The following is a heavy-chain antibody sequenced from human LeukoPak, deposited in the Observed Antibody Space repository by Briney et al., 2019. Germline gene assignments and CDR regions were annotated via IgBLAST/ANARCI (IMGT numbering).Heavy chain of an antibody. Sequence: KPSETLSLTCAVYGGSFSGYYWSWIRQPPGKGLEWIGEINQSGSTNYNPSLKSRVTISVDTSKNQFSLKLSSVTAADTAVYYCAIELSRLSYYYDSSGLDYWGQGTLVTVSS. J-gene: IGHJ4*02. CDR3: AIELSRLSYYYDSSGLDY. D-gene: IGHD3-22*01. CDR2: INQSGST. V-gene: IGHV4-34*01. CDR1: GGSFSGYY.